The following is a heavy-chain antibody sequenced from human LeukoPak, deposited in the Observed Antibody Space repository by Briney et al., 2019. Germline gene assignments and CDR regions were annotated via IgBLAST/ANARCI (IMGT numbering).Heavy chain of an antibody. V-gene: IGHV3-33*01. CDR3: ARQWWIQLWPRDYYYGMDV. CDR2: IWYDGSNK. J-gene: IGHJ6*02. D-gene: IGHD5-18*01. CDR1: GFTFSSYG. Sequence: GRSLRLSCAASGFTFSSYGMHWVRQAPGKGLEWVAVIWYDGSNKYYADSVKGRFTISRDNSKNTLYLQMNSLRAEDTAVYYCARQWWIQLWPRDYYYGMDVWGQGTTVTVSS.